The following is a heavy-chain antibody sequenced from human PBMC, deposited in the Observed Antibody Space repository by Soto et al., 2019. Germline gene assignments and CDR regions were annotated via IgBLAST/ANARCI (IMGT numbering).Heavy chain of an antibody. CDR3: ERGVGSSPPRY. D-gene: IGHD1-26*01. Sequence: SETLSLTCTISGGSISVYYWSWIRQPPGQALEWIGYIYDSGSPYYNPSLRSRVIISADTSKNQISLKLTSATAADTAVYSCERGVGSSPPRYWGRGTLVTVSS. V-gene: IGHV4-59*01. CDR1: GGSISVYY. J-gene: IGHJ4*02. CDR2: IYDSGSP.